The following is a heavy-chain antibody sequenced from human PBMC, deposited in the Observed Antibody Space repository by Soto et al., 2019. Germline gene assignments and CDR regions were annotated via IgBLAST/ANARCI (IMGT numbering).Heavy chain of an antibody. V-gene: IGHV4-31*03. D-gene: IGHD4-17*01. CDR2: IYYSGST. CDR3: ASDNGTTVTTDWYFDL. J-gene: IGHJ2*01. CDR1: GGSISSGGYY. Sequence: QVQLQESGPGLVKPSQTLSLTCTVSGGSISSGGYYWSWIRQHPGKGLEWIGYIYYSGSTYYNPSLKRRVTISXXTXKXXFSLKLSSVTAADTAVYYCASDNGTTVTTDWYFDLWGRGTLVTVSS.